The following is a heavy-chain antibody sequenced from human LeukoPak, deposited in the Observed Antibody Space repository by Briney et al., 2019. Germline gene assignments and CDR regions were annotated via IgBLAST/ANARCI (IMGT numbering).Heavy chain of an antibody. CDR1: GLTFSRYV. Sequence: GGSLRLSCAASGLTFSRYVMSWVRQAPGKGLEWVSAIRGTGDTYYVDSVKGRLTISRDNAKNSLYLQMNSLRAEDTAVYYCARDLFSGYGWGQGTLVTVSS. CDR3: ARDLFSGYG. D-gene: IGHD5-12*01. J-gene: IGHJ4*02. V-gene: IGHV3-23*01. CDR2: IRGTGDT.